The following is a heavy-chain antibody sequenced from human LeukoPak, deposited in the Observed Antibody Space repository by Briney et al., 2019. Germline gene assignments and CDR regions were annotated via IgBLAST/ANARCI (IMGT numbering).Heavy chain of an antibody. CDR1: GITFSNYW. CDR2: ISSDDRTA. J-gene: IGHJ5*02. Sequence: PGGSLRLSCAASGITFSNYWMHWVRQAPGKGLVWVSGISSDDRTAVYADSVKGRFTISRDNAKNTLYLQINSPRIEDTAVYYCAVDFQFHSPWGQGTLVTVAS. V-gene: IGHV3-74*01. D-gene: IGHD3/OR15-3a*01. CDR3: AVDFQFHSP.